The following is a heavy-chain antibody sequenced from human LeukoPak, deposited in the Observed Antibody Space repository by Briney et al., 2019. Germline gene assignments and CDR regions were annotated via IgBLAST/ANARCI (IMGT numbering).Heavy chain of an antibody. V-gene: IGHV4-38-2*02. CDR3: ARTPAAMTRFDY. CDR2: IYHSGNT. D-gene: IGHD2-2*01. Sequence: KSSETLSLTCTVSHYSISNGYYWGWIRPPPGKGLEWLGNIYHSGNTYYNPSLKSRVAISGDTSKNQFYLKVTSVTAADTAVYYCARTPAAMTRFDYWGQGTLVTVSS. J-gene: IGHJ4*02. CDR1: HYSISNGYY.